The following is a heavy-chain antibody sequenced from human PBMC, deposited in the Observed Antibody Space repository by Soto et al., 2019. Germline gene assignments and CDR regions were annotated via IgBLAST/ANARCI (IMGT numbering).Heavy chain of an antibody. CDR3: ARIPWEQQLVTLFWDYYYCMDV. D-gene: IGHD6-13*01. CDR1: GDSVSSNSAA. V-gene: IGHV6-1*01. J-gene: IGHJ6*02. Sequence: SQTLSLTCAISGDSVSSNSAAWNWIRQSPSRGLEWLGRTYYRSKWYNDYAVSVKSRITINPDTSKNQFSLQLNSVTPEDTAVYYCARIPWEQQLVTLFWDYYYCMDVWGQGTTVTVSS. CDR2: TYYRSKWYN.